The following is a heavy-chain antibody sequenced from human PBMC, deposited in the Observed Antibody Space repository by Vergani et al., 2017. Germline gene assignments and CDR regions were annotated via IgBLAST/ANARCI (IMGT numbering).Heavy chain of an antibody. V-gene: IGHV4-31*03. CDR1: GDSIRSGVYY. CDR3: ARVGGDYTLYYYYYYMDV. J-gene: IGHJ6*03. CDR2: IYHTGTT. D-gene: IGHD4-17*01. Sequence: QVQLQESGSGLVKPSQTLSLTCTVSGDSIRSGVYYWGWIRQHPGQGLEWIGYIYHTGTTYYNPSLRGRINISVDTSKNQLSLKLTSVTAADTAVYYCARVGGDYTLYYYYYYMDVWGKGTTVTVSS.